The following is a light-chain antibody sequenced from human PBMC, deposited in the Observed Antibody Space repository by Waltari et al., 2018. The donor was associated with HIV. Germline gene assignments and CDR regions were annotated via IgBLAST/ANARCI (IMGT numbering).Light chain of an antibody. J-gene: IGKJ2*01. CDR3: MQSLHLLYT. CDR1: QSLKHTDGNTY. Sequence: EIVMTQTPSSLSVTPGQPASFSCNSSQSLKHTDGNTYLYWYLQRPGQSPQVLIYEVSKRYAGGPDRFSGSGSGTHFTLQIARVEAEDVGSYYCMQSLHLLYTFGQGTKLEIK. V-gene: IGKV2D-29*02. CDR2: EVS.